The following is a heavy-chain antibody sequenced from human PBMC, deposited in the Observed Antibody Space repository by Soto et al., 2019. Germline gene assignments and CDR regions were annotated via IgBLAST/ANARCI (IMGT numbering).Heavy chain of an antibody. CDR2: IKQDGSEK. J-gene: IGHJ6*02. D-gene: IGHD2-15*01. Sequence: GGSLRLSCAASGFTFSSYWMSWVRQAPGKGLEWVANIKQDGSEKYYVDSVKGRFTISRDNAKNSLYLQMNSLRAEDTAVYYCARGGSFDGGHPYYYYYGMDVWGQGTTVTVSS. V-gene: IGHV3-7*01. CDR3: ARGGSFDGGHPYYYYYGMDV. CDR1: GFTFSSYW.